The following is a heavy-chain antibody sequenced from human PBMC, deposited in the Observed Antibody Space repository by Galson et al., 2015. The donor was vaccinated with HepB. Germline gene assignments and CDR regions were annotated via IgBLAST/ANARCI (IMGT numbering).Heavy chain of an antibody. V-gene: IGHV1-18*04. Sequence: SVKVSCKASGYTFTSYGISWVRQAPGQGLEWMGWISAYNGNTNYAQKLQGRVTMTTDTSTSTAYMELRSLRSDDTAVYYCARASDPQMTFGELLPLLYYFDYWGQGTLVTVSS. CDR2: ISAYNGNT. CDR3: ARASDPQMTFGELLPLLYYFDY. CDR1: GYTFTSYG. D-gene: IGHD3-10*01. J-gene: IGHJ4*02.